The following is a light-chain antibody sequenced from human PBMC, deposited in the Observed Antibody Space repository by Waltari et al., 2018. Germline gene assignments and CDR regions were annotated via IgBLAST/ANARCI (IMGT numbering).Light chain of an antibody. CDR1: TSDIGKYNL. J-gene: IGLJ2*01. V-gene: IGLV2-23*02. CDR2: EVT. CDR3: CSYAGRSSMI. Sequence: QSALTQPASVSGSPGQSITISCTGGTSDIGKYNLASWYIQNPGKAPQVIIYEVTKRPSGISDRFSGSKSGNTASLTISGLQVEDEADYYCCSYAGRSSMIFGGGTKVTVV.